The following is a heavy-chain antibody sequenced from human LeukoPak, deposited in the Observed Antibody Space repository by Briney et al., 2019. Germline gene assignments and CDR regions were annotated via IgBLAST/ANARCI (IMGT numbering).Heavy chain of an antibody. CDR1: GFTISVFW. D-gene: IGHD1-1*01. CDR2: MNSAGTTI. J-gene: IGHJ4*01. CDR3: IREVQVRASASLGL. V-gene: IGHV3-74*01. Sequence: GGSLRLSCAASGFTISVFWMHWVRHVPGEGLVWVARMNSAGTTINYADSVKGRFTISRDNVRNTLHLQMNNLSLEDTAVYFCIREVQVRASASLGLWGRGALVTVS.